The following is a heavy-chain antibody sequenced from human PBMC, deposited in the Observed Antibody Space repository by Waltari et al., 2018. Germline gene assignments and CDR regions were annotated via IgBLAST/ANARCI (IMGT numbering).Heavy chain of an antibody. V-gene: IGHV3-23*01. D-gene: IGHD3-9*01. CDR1: GFTINSYD. J-gene: IGHJ4*02. Sequence: EVQLLESGGDLAQPGGSLRLPCAASGFTINSYDINWVRQAPGKGLEWVSGISDSGGSGNRTYYGDSVKGRFTISRDNSKNTVCLQMFSRRAEDTAVYYCATLTWTRTTRYWSQGTLVSVSS. CDR2: ISDSGGSGNRT. CDR3: ATLTWTRTTRY.